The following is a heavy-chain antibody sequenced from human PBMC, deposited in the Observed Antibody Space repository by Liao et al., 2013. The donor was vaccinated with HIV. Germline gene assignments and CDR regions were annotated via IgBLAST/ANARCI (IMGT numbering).Heavy chain of an antibody. CDR2: IHPSGSF. V-gene: IGHV4-61*02. CDR1: NGSITNGYYY. Sequence: QVQLQESGPGLVKPSQTLSLTCTVSNGSITNGYYYWTWIRQSAGKGLEWIGEIHPSGSFYYNASLQSRVTISVDTSKNQFSLKVNSVTAADTALYYCSRGTDAYKSGNSWGQGTLVTVSS. J-gene: IGHJ4*02. D-gene: IGHD5-24*01. CDR3: SRGTDAYKSGNS.